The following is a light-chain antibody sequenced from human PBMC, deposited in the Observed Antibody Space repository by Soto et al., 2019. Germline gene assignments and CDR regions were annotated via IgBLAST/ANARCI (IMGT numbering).Light chain of an antibody. J-gene: IGKJ2*02. CDR3: QQYGSSPRT. Sequence: EIVLTQSPGTLSLSPGERATLSCRASQSVSSSYLAWYQQKPGQAPRLLIYGASSTATGIPDRFSGSGSGTDFTLTISRLEPEDVAVYYCQQYGSSPRTFGQGTKLESK. CDR1: QSVSSSY. CDR2: GAS. V-gene: IGKV3-20*01.